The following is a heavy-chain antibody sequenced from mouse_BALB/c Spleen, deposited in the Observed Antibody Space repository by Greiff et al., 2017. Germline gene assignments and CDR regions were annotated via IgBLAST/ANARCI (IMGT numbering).Heavy chain of an antibody. CDR1: GFTFSNYW. J-gene: IGHJ3*01. D-gene: IGHD1-1*02. CDR2: IRLKSNNYAT. CDR3: TRWWAY. Sequence: EVQLVESGGGLVQPGGSMKLSCVASGFTFSNYWMNWVRQSPEKGLEWVAEIRLKSNNYATHYAESVKGRFTISRDDSKSSVYLQMNNLRAEDTGIYYCTRWWAYWGQGTLVTVSA. V-gene: IGHV6-6*02.